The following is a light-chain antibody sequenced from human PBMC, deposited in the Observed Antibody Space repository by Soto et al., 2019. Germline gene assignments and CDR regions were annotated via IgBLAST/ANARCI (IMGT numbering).Light chain of an antibody. J-gene: IGKJ1*01. CDR2: GAS. V-gene: IGKV3-15*01. Sequence: EIVMTQSPATLSVSPGERATLSCRASQSVSSNLAWYQQKPGQAPRLLIYGASTMATGIPARFSGSGSGTEFSLTISILQSEDFAVYYCQQYNNWGTFGQGTKVEIK. CDR3: QQYNNWGT. CDR1: QSVSSN.